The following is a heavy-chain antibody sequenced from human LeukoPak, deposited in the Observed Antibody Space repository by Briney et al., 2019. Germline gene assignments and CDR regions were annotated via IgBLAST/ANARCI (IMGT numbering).Heavy chain of an antibody. CDR2: IIPIFGTA. CDR3: ARSYYYGSGSYYPFDY. CDR1: GGTFSSYA. V-gene: IGHV1-69*13. D-gene: IGHD3-10*01. Sequence: SVKVSCKASGGTFSSYAISWVRHAPGQGLEWMGGIIPIFGTANYAQKFQGRVTITADESTSTAYMELSSLRSEDTAVYYCARSYYYGSGSYYPFDYWGQGTLVTVSS. J-gene: IGHJ4*02.